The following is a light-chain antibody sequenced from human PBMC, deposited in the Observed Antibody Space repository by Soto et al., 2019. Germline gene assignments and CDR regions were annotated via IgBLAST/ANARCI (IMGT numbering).Light chain of an antibody. J-gene: IGLJ2*01. CDR2: DDN. Sequence: QSVLTQPPSVSAAPGQKVTISCSGSSSNIGSNYVSWYQQLPGTAPKLLIYDDNKRPSGIPDRFSGSKSGTSATLGITGLRTGDEADYDCGPWNGTLSPGVFGGGTKVTVL. V-gene: IGLV1-51*01. CDR3: GPWNGTLSPGV. CDR1: SSNIGSNY.